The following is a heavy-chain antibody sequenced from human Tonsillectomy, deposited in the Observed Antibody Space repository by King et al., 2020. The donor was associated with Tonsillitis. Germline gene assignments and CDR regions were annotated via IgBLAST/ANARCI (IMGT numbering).Heavy chain of an antibody. CDR3: ASISEGHYHGTCAHNASNCFDP. J-gene: IGHJ5*02. Sequence: VQLQQWGAGLLKPSETLSLTCAVYGGSFSDYYWSWIRQPPGKGLEWIGETNHSGSTNYNPSLKSRVTISVDTSKNQFSLKVSSETAADTAVYYCASISEGHYHGTCAHNASNCFDPWGQGTLVIVSS. V-gene: IGHV4-34*01. CDR2: TNHSGST. CDR1: GGSFSDYY. D-gene: IGHD3-10*01.